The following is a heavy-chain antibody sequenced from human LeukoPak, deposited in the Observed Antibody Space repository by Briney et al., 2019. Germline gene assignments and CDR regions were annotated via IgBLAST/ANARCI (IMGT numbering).Heavy chain of an antibody. J-gene: IGHJ4*02. Sequence: RPGRSLRLSCAASGSYWMHWVRQAPGKGLVWVSHINSDGSWTSYADSVKGRFTISKDNAKNTVYLQMNNLRAEDTAVYYCVSFYETYWGRGTLVTVSS. D-gene: IGHD2/OR15-2a*01. V-gene: IGHV3-74*01. CDR2: INSDGSWT. CDR3: VSFYETY. CDR1: GSYW.